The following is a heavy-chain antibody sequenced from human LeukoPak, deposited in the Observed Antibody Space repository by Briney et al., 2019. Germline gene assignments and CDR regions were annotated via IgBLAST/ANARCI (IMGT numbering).Heavy chain of an antibody. CDR2: INPNSGGT. D-gene: IGHD5-24*01. CDR1: GYTFTGYY. J-gene: IGHJ4*02. Sequence: GASVKVSCKASGYTFTGYYMHWVRQAPGQGLEWMGWINPNSGGTNYAQKFQGRVTMTRDTSISTAYMELSRLRSDDTAVYYCAGLRDGYNYVFDYWGQGTLVTVSS. CDR3: AGLRDGYNYVFDY. V-gene: IGHV1-2*02.